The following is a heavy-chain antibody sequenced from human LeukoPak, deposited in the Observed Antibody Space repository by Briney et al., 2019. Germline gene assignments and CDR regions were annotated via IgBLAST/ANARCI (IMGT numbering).Heavy chain of an antibody. CDR2: INWNGGST. J-gene: IGHJ4*02. Sequence: PGGSLRLSCAVSGFTFHDFSMSWVRQAPGKGLEWVSGINWNGGSTGYADSVKGRFTISRDNAKNSLYLQMNSLRAEDSALYYCARGALYCSSTSCARPYYFDYWGQGTLVTVSS. V-gene: IGHV3-20*04. D-gene: IGHD2-2*01. CDR1: GFTFHDFS. CDR3: ARGALYCSSTSCARPYYFDY.